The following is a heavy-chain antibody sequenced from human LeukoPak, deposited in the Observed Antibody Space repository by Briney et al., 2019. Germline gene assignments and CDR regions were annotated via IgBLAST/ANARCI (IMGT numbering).Heavy chain of an antibody. V-gene: IGHV1-46*01. Sequence: ASVKVSFKASGYTFTNYLLHWVRRAPGQGLEWVGRIAPSVDTTNYAQKFRDRVTMTRDTSTSTVYMELSSLRSEDTAVYHCVREESGGYFDYWGQGTLVTVSS. CDR2: IAPSVDTT. J-gene: IGHJ4*02. D-gene: IGHD2-8*02. CDR3: VREESGGYFDY. CDR1: GYTFTNYL.